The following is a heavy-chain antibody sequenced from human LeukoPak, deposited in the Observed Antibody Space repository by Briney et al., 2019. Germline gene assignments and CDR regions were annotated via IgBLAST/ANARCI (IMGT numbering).Heavy chain of an antibody. D-gene: IGHD3-10*01. CDR1: GGSISSYF. CDR2: IYTSGST. V-gene: IGHV4-4*07. CDR3: SGSYGSGRKRVDY. Sequence: PSETLSLTCTVSGGSISSYFWSWIRQPAGKGLEWIGRIYTSGSTNYNPSLKSRVTMSVDTSKNQFSLKLSSVTAADTAVYYCSGSYGSGRKRVDYWGQGTLVTVSS. J-gene: IGHJ4*02.